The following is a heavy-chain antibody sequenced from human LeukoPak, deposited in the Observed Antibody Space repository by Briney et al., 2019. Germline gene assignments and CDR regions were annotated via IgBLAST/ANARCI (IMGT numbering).Heavy chain of an antibody. CDR2: INHSGST. D-gene: IGHD6-6*01. Sequence: PSETLSLTCAVYGGSFSGYYWSWIRQPPGKGLEWIGEINHSGSTNYNPSLKSRVTISVDTSKNQFSLKLSSVTAADTAVYYCARVAARRSFGDYWGRGTLVTVSS. J-gene: IGHJ4*02. CDR3: ARVAARRSFGDY. CDR1: GGSFSGYY. V-gene: IGHV4-34*01.